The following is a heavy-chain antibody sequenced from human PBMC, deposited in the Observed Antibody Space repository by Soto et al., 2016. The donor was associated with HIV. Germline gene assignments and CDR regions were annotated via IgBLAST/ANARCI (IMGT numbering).Heavy chain of an antibody. Sequence: EVQLVESGGGLVQPGGSLRLSCAASGFTFSSYWMHWVRQAPGKGLVWVSRINGDGSITSYADSVKGRFTISRDNAKNTLYLQMNSLRAEDTAVYYCARGLIRQRLGASNWGQGTLVTVSS. CDR2: INGDGSIT. V-gene: IGHV3-74*01. J-gene: IGHJ4*02. CDR3: ARGLIRQRLGASN. CDR1: GFTFSSYW. D-gene: IGHD7-27*01.